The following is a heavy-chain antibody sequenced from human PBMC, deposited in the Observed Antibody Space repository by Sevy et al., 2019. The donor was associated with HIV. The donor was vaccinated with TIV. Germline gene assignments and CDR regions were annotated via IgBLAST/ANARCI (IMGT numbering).Heavy chain of an antibody. CDR1: GFTFSSYA. D-gene: IGHD1-26*01. CDR3: ARGRVVATTSYYFDY. CDR2: IWHDGSQK. J-gene: IGHJ4*02. V-gene: IGHV3-33*01. Sequence: GGSLRLSCAASGFTFSSYAMHWVRQAPGKGLEWVGFIWHDGSQKYYADSVRGRFTFSRDNSKNTLFLQVSSLRAEDTAVYYCARGRVVATTSYYFDYWGQRTLVTVSS.